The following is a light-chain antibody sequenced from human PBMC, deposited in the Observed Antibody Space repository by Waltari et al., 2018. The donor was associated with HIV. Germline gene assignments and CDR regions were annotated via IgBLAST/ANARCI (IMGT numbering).Light chain of an antibody. Sequence: DIQLTQSPSFLSASVGDRVSITCRASRDVTNFLALSQQKPGTAPKLLIYGASTLQSGVPSRFGGSGSVTQFTLTINSLQPDDFATYYCQQSDSYPLTFCQGTRLEMK. CDR3: QQSDSYPLT. CDR2: GAS. V-gene: IGKV1-9*01. J-gene: IGKJ5*01. CDR1: RDVTNF.